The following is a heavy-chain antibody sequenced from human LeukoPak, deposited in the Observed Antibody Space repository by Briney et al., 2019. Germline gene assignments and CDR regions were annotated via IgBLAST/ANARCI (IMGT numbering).Heavy chain of an antibody. Sequence: EASVKVSCKASGYTFTGYYMHWVRQAPGQGLEWMGWINPNSGGTNYAQKFQGRVTMTRDTSISTAYMELSRLRSDDTAVYYCARGDSSSWYPRNWFDPWGQGTLVTVSS. CDR1: GYTFTGYY. CDR3: ARGDSSSWYPRNWFDP. J-gene: IGHJ5*02. D-gene: IGHD6-13*01. CDR2: INPNSGGT. V-gene: IGHV1-2*02.